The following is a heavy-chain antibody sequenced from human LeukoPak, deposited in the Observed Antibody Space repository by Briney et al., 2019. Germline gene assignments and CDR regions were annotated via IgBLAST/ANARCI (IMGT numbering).Heavy chain of an antibody. CDR1: GFTFSSYS. CDR2: ITSGSVNK. CDR3: ARAKAIAMIVVALDY. J-gene: IGHJ4*02. D-gene: IGHD3-22*01. V-gene: IGHV3-21*01. Sequence: GGSLRLSCAASGFTFSSYSMTWVRQAPGKGLEWVALITSGSVNKYYADSVKGRFTVSRDNAKNSLFLRMNSLRAEDTAVYYCARAKAIAMIVVALDYWGQGTLVTVSS.